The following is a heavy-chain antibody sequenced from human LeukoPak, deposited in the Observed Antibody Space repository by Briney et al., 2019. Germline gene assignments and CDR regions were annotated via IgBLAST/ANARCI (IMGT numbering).Heavy chain of an antibody. D-gene: IGHD2-2*01. CDR3: ARVSCSSTSCYEELDY. V-gene: IGHV3-21*01. Sequence: PGGSLRLSCAASGFTFSSYAMSWVRQAPGKGLEWVSSISSSSSYIYYADSVKGRFTISRDNAKNSLYLQMNSLRAEDTAVYYCARVSCSSTSCYEELDYWGQGTLVTVSS. CDR2: ISSSSSYI. CDR1: GFTFSSYA. J-gene: IGHJ4*02.